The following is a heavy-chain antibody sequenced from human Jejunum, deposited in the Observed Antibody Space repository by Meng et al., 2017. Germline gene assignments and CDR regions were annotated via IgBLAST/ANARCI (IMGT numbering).Heavy chain of an antibody. CDR2: INQDESLQ. CDR1: GFPFSSYW. D-gene: IGHD5-18*01. CDR3: ARDTGYGSFDI. J-gene: IGHJ3*02. V-gene: IGHV3-7*01. Sequence: GGLLRSSCVALGFPFSSYWMSWVRQSPGKRLELVANINQDESLQSYVDSVKGRFTISRDNARNTLYLQMNTLRAEDTALYYCARDTGYGSFDIWGQGTLVTVSS.